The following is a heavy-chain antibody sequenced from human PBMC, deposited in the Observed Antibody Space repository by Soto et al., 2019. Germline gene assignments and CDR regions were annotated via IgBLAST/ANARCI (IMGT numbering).Heavy chain of an antibody. CDR2: IYASRAT. V-gene: IGHV4-59*01. D-gene: IGHD3-3*02. CDR1: GGSIGSFY. J-gene: IGHJ4*02. CDR3: ARSHFFDGSIYHYYFDF. Sequence: SDTLSLTCTVSGGSIGSFYWSWIRQSPGGTLEWIGYIYASRATTYNPSLESRITMSVDIPNNEFSLDLTSVTAADTAVYYCARSHFFDGSIYHYYFDFWGQGTLVTVSS.